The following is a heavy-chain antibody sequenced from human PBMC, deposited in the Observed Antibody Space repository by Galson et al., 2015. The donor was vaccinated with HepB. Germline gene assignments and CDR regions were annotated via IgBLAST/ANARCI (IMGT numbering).Heavy chain of an antibody. J-gene: IGHJ5*02. V-gene: IGHV1-18*04. CDR3: ARDAPTWAGTTKGCWFDP. D-gene: IGHD1-7*01. CDR2: ISAYNGNT. Sequence: SVKVSCKASGYTFTSYGISWVRQAPGQGLEWMGWISAYNGNTNYAQKLQGRVTMTTDTPTSTAYMELRSLRSDDTAVYYCARDAPTWAGTTKGCWFDPWGQGTLVTVSS. CDR1: GYTFTSYG.